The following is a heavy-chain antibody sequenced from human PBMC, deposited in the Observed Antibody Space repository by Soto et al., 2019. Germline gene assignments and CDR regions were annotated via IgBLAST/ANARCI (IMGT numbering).Heavy chain of an antibody. D-gene: IGHD3-22*01. V-gene: IGHV3-23*01. CDR1: GFTFSSYA. CDR3: AKAYYYDSSGSLFDP. J-gene: IGHJ5*02. Sequence: EVQLLESGGGLGQPGGSLRLSCAASGFTFSSYAMSWVRQAPGKGLEWVSAISGSGGSTYYADSVKGRFTISRDNSKNTLYLQMNSLRAEDTAVYYCAKAYYYDSSGSLFDPWGQGTLVTVSS. CDR2: ISGSGGST.